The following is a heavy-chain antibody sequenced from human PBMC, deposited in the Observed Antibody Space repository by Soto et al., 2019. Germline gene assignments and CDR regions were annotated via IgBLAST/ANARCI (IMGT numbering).Heavy chain of an antibody. CDR2: IHSGGSRI. Sequence: GGSLRLSCAASGFTFSTYHMNWVRQAPGKGLEWVSYIHSGGSRIYYGDSMKGRFTISRDNAKNSLYLEMNSLRAEDTAVYYCARESEDLTSNFDYWGQGTLVTVSS. CDR3: ARESEDLTSNFDY. CDR1: GFTFSTYH. J-gene: IGHJ4*02. V-gene: IGHV3-48*03.